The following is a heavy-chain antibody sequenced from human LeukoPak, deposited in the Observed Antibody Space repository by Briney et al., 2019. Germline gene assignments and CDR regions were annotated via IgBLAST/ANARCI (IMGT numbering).Heavy chain of an antibody. V-gene: IGHV3-30*02. CDR3: AKDPPRYCSGGSCYSGFDY. CDR1: GFTFSSYG. D-gene: IGHD2-15*01. J-gene: IGHJ4*02. Sequence: GGSLRLSSAASGFTFSSYGMHWVRQAPGKGLEWVAFIRYDGSNKYYADSVKGRFTISRDNSKNTLYLQMNSLRAEDTAVYYCAKDPPRYCSGGSCYSGFDYWGQGTLVTVSS. CDR2: IRYDGSNK.